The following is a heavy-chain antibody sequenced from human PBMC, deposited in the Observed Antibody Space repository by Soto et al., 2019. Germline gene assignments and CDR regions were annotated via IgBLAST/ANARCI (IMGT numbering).Heavy chain of an antibody. CDR3: ARDSRVTVRGVSIYYYGMDV. CDR2: IIPIFGTA. CDR1: GGTFSSYA. Sequence: SVKVSCKASGGTFSSYAISWVRQAPGQGLEWMGGIIPIFGTANYAQKFQGRVTITADESTSTAYMELSSLRSEDTAVYYCARDSRVTVRGVSIYYYGMDVWGQGTTVTVSS. J-gene: IGHJ6*02. V-gene: IGHV1-69*13. D-gene: IGHD3-10*01.